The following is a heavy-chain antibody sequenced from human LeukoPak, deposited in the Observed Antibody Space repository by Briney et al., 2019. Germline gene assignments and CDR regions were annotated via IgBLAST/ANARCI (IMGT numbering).Heavy chain of an antibody. CDR1: GFTFSSYW. CDR2: IKQDGSEK. V-gene: IGHV3-7*01. CDR3: ARSNNAGFDY. D-gene: IGHD2-8*01. J-gene: IGHJ4*02. Sequence: PGGSLRLSCAASGFTFSSYWMSWVRQAPGKGLEWVANIKQDGSEKYYVDSVMGRFTISRDNPKNSLYLQTNSLRAEDTALYYCARSNNAGFDYWGQGTLVTVSS.